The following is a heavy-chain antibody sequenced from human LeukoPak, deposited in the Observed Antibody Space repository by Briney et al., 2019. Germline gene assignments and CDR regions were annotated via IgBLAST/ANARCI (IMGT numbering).Heavy chain of an antibody. CDR3: ARSAVWAGMDV. J-gene: IGHJ6*02. CDR2: ISSSGSSI. D-gene: IGHD2-8*01. Sequence: PGGSLRLSCAASGFTFSSYTMSWVRQAPGKGLEWVSYISSSGSSIYYADSVQGRFSISRDNAKNSLYLQMNSLRAEDTAVYYCARSAVWAGMDVWGHGTTVTVSS. CDR1: GFTFSSYT. V-gene: IGHV3-48*04.